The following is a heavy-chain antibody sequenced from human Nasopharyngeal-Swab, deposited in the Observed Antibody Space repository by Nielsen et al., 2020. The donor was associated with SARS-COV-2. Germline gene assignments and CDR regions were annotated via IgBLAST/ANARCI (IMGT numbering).Heavy chain of an antibody. CDR3: ATTPPKYYYGSGSYWTAGDY. CDR2: ISSSSSYT. CDR1: GFTFSDYY. D-gene: IGHD3-10*01. V-gene: IGHV3-11*06. Sequence: GESLKISCAASGFTFSDYYMSWIRQAPGKGLEWVSYISSSSSYTNYADSVKGRFTISRDNAKTSLYLQIISLRAEDTAVYYCATTPPKYYYGSGSYWTAGDYWGQGTLVTVSS. J-gene: IGHJ4*02.